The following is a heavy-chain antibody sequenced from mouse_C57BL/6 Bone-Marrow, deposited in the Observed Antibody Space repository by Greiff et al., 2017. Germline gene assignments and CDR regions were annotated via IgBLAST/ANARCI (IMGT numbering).Heavy chain of an antibody. CDR1: GYSITSGYY. V-gene: IGHV3-6*01. J-gene: IGHJ3*01. D-gene: IGHD1-1*01. CDR2: ISYDGSN. CDR3: ARRGYYGSSTAWFAY. Sequence: DVKLQESGPGLVKPSQSLSLTCSVTGYSITSGYYWNWIRQFPGNKLEWMGYISYDGSNNYNPSLKNRISITRDTSKNQFFLKLNSVTTEDTATYYCARRGYYGSSTAWFAYWGQGTLVTVSA.